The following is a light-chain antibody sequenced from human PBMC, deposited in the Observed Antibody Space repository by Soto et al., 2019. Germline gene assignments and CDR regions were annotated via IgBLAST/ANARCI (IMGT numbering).Light chain of an antibody. J-gene: IGKJ1*01. Sequence: EILLTQSPGTLYLAPWERVTVSCRASESVSTNLAWYQQKAGQAPRLLIYGASIRATGIPDRFSGSGSGTDFTLTISRLEPEDFAVYYCQQYGSSGTFGQGTKVDIK. CDR1: ESVSTN. CDR3: QQYGSSGT. V-gene: IGKV3-20*01. CDR2: GAS.